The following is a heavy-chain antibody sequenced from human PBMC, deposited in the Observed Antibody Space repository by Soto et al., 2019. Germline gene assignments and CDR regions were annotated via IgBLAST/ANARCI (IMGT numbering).Heavy chain of an antibody. V-gene: IGHV3-30*03. J-gene: IGHJ4*02. D-gene: IGHD3-22*01. CDR1: GFTFSPYG. CDR3: ARDYDSSGYPRYYFDY. CDR2: ISYDGTYK. Sequence: PGGSLRLSCAASGFTFSPYGMHWVRQAPGKGLEWVAVISYDGTYKYYADSVKGRFTISRDNSKNTLYLQMNSLRAEDTAVYYCARDYDSSGYPRYYFDYWGQGTLVTVSS.